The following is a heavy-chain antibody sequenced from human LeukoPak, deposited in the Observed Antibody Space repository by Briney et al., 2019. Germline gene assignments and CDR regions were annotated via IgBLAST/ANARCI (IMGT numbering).Heavy chain of an antibody. J-gene: IGHJ4*02. CDR2: ISYDGSNK. Sequence: GGSLRLSCAASGFTFSSYAMHWVRQAPGKGLEWVAVISYDGSNKYYADSVKGRFTISRDNSKNTLYLQMNSLRAEDTAVYYCARQGIGDLDYWGPGTLVTVSS. V-gene: IGHV3-30*01. CDR3: ARQGIGDLDY. D-gene: IGHD3-16*01. CDR1: GFTFSSYA.